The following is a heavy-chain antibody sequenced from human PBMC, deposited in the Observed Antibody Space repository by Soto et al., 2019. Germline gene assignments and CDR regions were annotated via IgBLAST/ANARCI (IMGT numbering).Heavy chain of an antibody. V-gene: IGHV3-23*01. D-gene: IGHD3-3*01. Sequence: EEQLLESGGGLVQPGGSLRLSCAASGFTFSNYAMSWVRQAPGKGLEWVSAISGSGGSTYYADSVKGRFTISRDNSKNTLYLQMNSLRDEDTAVYYCAKDANYDFWSGDPPTYYYYYMDVWGKGTTVTVAS. CDR1: GFTFSNYA. J-gene: IGHJ6*03. CDR2: ISGSGGST. CDR3: AKDANYDFWSGDPPTYYYYYMDV.